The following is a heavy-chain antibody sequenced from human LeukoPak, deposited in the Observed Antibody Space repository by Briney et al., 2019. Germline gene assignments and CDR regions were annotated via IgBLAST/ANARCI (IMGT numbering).Heavy chain of an antibody. CDR2: ISSTSSYI. Sequence: GGSLKLSCAASGFTFSNYNFYWVRQAPGKGLEWVSSISSTSSYIYYADSMKGRFTISRDNAKNTLYLQMNSLRAEDTAVYYCARALWSGPVYYGMDVWGQGTTVTVSS. D-gene: IGHD3-10*01. V-gene: IGHV3-21*01. CDR1: GFTFSNYN. J-gene: IGHJ6*02. CDR3: ARALWSGPVYYGMDV.